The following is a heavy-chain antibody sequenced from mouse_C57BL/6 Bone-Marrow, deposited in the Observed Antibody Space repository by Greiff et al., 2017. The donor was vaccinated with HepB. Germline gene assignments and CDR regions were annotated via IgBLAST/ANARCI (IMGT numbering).Heavy chain of an antibody. CDR2: IHPSDSDT. J-gene: IGHJ4*01. CDR3: AMAIYYGNYPDYYAMDY. D-gene: IGHD2-1*01. CDR1: GYTFTSYW. Sequence: QVQLQQPGAELVKPGASVKVSCKASGYTFTSYWMHWVKQRPGQGLEWIGRIHPSDSDTIYNQKFKGKATLTVDKSSSTAYMPLSSLTSEDSAVYYCAMAIYYGNYPDYYAMDYWGQGTSVTVSS. V-gene: IGHV1-74*01.